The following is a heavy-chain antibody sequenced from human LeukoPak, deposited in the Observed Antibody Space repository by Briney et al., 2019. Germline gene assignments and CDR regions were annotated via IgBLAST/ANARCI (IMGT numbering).Heavy chain of an antibody. CDR2: IKTDGSEK. D-gene: IGHD4-17*01. Sequence: GGSLRLSCEGSGFTFSNYWMGWVRQAPGKGLQWVANIKTDGSEKYYVDSVKGRFTISRDNAKNSLYLQMNSLRAEDTAVYYCTRGSYGDYEYWGQGTLVTVSS. V-gene: IGHV3-7*01. J-gene: IGHJ4*02. CDR1: GFTFSNYW. CDR3: TRGSYGDYEY.